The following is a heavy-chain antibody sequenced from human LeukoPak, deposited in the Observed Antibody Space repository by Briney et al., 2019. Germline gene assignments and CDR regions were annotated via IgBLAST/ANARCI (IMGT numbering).Heavy chain of an antibody. CDR3: ARAPPQFDP. CDR1: GFTFSSYA. J-gene: IGHJ5*02. CDR2: IWYDGSNK. Sequence: GGSLRLSCAASGFTFSSYAMHWVRQAPGKGLEWVAVIWYDGSNKYYADSVKGRFTISRDNSKNTLYLQMRAEDTAVYYCARAPPQFDPWGQGTLVTVSS. V-gene: IGHV3-33*08.